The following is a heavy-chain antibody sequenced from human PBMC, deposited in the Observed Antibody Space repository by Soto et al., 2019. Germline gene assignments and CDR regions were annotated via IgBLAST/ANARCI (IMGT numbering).Heavy chain of an antibody. J-gene: IGHJ4*02. CDR3: ASSSDYGGNGVDFEY. CDR1: GGSISSNNYY. D-gene: IGHD4-17*01. CDR2: MSYSRST. Sequence: SETLSLTCFVSGGSISSNNYYWGWIRQPPGKGLEWIGCMSYSRSTYYNPSLKSRVTISVDTSKNQFSLKLSSVTAADTAVYYCASSSDYGGNGVDFEYWGQGTLVTVSS. V-gene: IGHV4-39*07.